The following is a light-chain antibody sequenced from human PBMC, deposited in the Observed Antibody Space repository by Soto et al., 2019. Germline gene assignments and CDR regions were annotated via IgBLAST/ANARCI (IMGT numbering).Light chain of an antibody. CDR3: QQANSFPLT. CDR1: QGISSW. J-gene: IGKJ4*01. Sequence: DIQMTQSPSSVSASVGDRVTITCRASQGISSWLVWYQQKQGKAPKVLIYGASTLQSGVPSRFSGSGSGTDFTLTINSLQPEDVATYICQQANSFPLTFGGGTRVEIK. V-gene: IGKV1-12*01. CDR2: GAS.